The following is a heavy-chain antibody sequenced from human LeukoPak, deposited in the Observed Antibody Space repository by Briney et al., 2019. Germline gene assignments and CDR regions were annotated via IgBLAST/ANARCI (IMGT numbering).Heavy chain of an antibody. CDR1: GFTFSDYY. D-gene: IGHD5-24*01. CDR3: VTARRNANGYFPFDY. J-gene: IGHJ4*02. V-gene: IGHV3-15*01. Sequence: PGGSLRLSCAASGFTFSDYYMSWIRQAPGKGLEWVGRIKSKSDGGTTEFAAPVSGRFTISRDDSKDMMFLQMDSLKTEDTAVYYCVTARRNANGYFPFDYWGQGALVAVS. CDR2: IKSKSDGGTT.